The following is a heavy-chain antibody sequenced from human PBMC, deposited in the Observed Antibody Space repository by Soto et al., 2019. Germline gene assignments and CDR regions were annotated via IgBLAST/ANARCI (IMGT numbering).Heavy chain of an antibody. CDR3: AREYYDSSGYYYVRGPFDY. J-gene: IGHJ4*02. CDR2: ISAYNGNT. Sequence: ASVKVSCKASGYTFTSYGISWVRQAPGQGLEWMGWISAYNGNTNYAQKLQGRVTMTTDTSTSTAYMELRSLRSDDTAVYYCAREYYDSSGYYYVRGPFDYWGQGTLVTVSS. D-gene: IGHD3-22*01. CDR1: GYTFTSYG. V-gene: IGHV1-18*04.